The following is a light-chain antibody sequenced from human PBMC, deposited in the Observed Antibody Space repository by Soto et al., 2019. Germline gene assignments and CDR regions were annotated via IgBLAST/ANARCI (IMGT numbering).Light chain of an antibody. J-gene: IGLJ3*02. Sequence: QSVLTQPPSVSGAPGQRVTISCTGSSSNIGAGYDVHWYQQLPGTAPKLLIYDNSNRPSGVPERFSGSKSGTSASLAITGLQAEDEADYYCQSYDSSLSAWVFGGGTKVTVL. CDR1: SSNIGAGYD. V-gene: IGLV1-40*01. CDR2: DNS. CDR3: QSYDSSLSAWV.